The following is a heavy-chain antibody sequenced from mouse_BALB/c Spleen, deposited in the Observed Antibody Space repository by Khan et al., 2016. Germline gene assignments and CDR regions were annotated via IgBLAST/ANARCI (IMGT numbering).Heavy chain of an antibody. J-gene: IGHJ4*01. CDR3: ARIYDDFYYAMDY. Sequence: EVQLQESGPSLVKPSQTLSLPCSVTGDSITSGFWNWIRKFPGNKLEYMGYIDYSGNTYYNPSLKSRISITRDTSKNQYYLQLNSVTTEDTATYYCARIYDDFYYAMDYWGQGTSGTVSS. D-gene: IGHD2-3*01. CDR1: GDSITSGF. V-gene: IGHV3-8*02. CDR2: IDYSGNT.